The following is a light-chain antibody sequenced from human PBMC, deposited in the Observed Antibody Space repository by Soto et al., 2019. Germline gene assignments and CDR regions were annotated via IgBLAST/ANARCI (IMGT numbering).Light chain of an antibody. CDR3: SSSTGSSLVV. CDR1: SSDVGGYNS. J-gene: IGLJ2*01. CDR2: DVT. V-gene: IGLV2-14*01. Sequence: QSALTQPASVSGSPGQSITISCTGTSSDVGGYNSVSWYQQHPGKAPKLMIYDVTNRPSGVSNRFSGSKSCNTASLTISGLQDEDEADYYCSSSTGSSLVVFGGGTKLTVL.